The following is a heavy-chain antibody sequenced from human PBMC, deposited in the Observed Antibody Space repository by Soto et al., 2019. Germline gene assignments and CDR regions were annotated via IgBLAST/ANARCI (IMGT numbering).Heavy chain of an antibody. J-gene: IGHJ5*02. CDR3: ARDFEKSAIGP. CDR2: IAYRGDT. D-gene: IGHD3-9*01. CDR1: GASITGADSY. V-gene: IGHV4-31*11. Sequence: SETLPLTCAVSGASITGADSYWFWIRKPPGKDLEWIGYIAYRGDTYYNPSLRSRVNIPATRSENKFSLTLKTVTAADTAVDFCARDFEKSAIGPWGQGTSVTVSS.